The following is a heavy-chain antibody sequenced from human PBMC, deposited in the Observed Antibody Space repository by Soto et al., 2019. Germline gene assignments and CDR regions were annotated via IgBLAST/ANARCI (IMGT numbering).Heavy chain of an antibody. V-gene: IGHV1-69*01. CDR2: IIPIFGTA. J-gene: IGHJ6*02. Sequence: GASVKVSCKASGGTFRSYAISWVRQAPGQGLEWMGGIIPIFGTANYAQKFQGRVTITADESTSTAYMELSSLRSEDTAVYYCARFERDIVVVPAAMPRPGGYYYYGMDVWAQGTTVTVSS. D-gene: IGHD2-2*01. CDR1: GGTFRSYA. CDR3: ARFERDIVVVPAAMPRPGGYYYYGMDV.